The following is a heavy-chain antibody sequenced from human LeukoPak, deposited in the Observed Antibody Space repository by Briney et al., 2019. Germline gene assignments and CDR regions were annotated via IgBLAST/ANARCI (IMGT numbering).Heavy chain of an antibody. CDR3: ARVAYCGGDCYSLDYYYMDV. Sequence: PGGSLRLSCAASGFTLRNYWMHWLRQTPGKGLLWVSRINGDGTSATYAGSVKGRFTISRDNAKNTLYLQMNSLRAEDTAVYYCARVAYCGGDCYSLDYYYMDVWGKGTTVTVSS. CDR1: GFTLRNYW. V-gene: IGHV3-74*01. CDR2: INGDGTSA. J-gene: IGHJ6*03. D-gene: IGHD2-21*02.